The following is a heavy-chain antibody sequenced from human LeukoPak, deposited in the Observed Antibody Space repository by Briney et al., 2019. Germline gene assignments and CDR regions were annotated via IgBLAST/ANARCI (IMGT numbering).Heavy chain of an antibody. CDR2: IYTSGST. V-gene: IGHV4-4*07. D-gene: IGHD5-12*01. CDR1: GGSISSYY. CDR3: ASPKPDIVATMAFDY. Sequence: SETLSLTCTVSGGSISSYYWSWIRQPAGKGLEWIGRIYTSGSTNYNPSLKSRVTMSVDTSKNQFSLKLSSVTAADTAVYYCASPKPDIVATMAFDYWGQGTLVTVSS. J-gene: IGHJ4*02.